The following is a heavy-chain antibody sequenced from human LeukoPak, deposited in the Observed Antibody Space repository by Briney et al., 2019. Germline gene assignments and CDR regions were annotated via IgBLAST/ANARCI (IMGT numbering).Heavy chain of an antibody. CDR3: ARGSNLGYNY. Sequence: PSETLSLTCAVYGGSFSGYYWSWIRQPPGKGLEWIGEINHGGSTNYNPSLKSRVIISVDTSKNQFSLKLSSVTAADTAVYYCARGSNLGYNYWGQGTLVTVSS. J-gene: IGHJ4*02. CDR2: INHGGST. D-gene: IGHD7-27*01. CDR1: GGSFSGYY. V-gene: IGHV4-34*01.